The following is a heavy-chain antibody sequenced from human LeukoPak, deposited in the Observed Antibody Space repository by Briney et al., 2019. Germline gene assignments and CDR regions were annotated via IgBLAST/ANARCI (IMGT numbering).Heavy chain of an antibody. CDR3: ASDYGAVDDAFDI. V-gene: IGHV3-21*01. J-gene: IGHJ3*02. CDR1: GFTFSSYS. Sequence: GGSLRLSCAASGFTFSSYSMNWVRQAPGKGLEWVSSISSSSSYIYYADSVKGRFTISRDNAKNSLYLQMNSLRAEDTAVYYCASDYGAVDDAFDIWGQGTMVTVSS. CDR2: ISSSSSYI. D-gene: IGHD6-19*01.